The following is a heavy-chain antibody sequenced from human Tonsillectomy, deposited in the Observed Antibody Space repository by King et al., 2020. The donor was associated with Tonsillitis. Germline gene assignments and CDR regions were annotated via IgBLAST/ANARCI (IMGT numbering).Heavy chain of an antibody. Sequence: VQLVESGGGLVKPGGSLRLSCAASGFSFTFYSMVWVRQAPGKGLEWISSISGDSDHIYYADSVKGRFSISRDNAEKSLHLQMSSLRAEDTAVYYWAGSGGPIEKAVAFDPWGQGTLVTVSS. D-gene: IGHD1-26*01. J-gene: IGHJ5*02. CDR3: AGSGGPIEKAVAFDP. V-gene: IGHV3-21*01. CDR2: ISGDSDHI. CDR1: GFSFTFYS.